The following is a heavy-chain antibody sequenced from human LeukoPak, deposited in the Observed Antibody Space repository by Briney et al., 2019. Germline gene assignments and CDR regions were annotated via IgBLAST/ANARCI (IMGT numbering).Heavy chain of an antibody. Sequence: GGSLRLSCAASGFTFNSHSMNWVRQAPGKGLQWVSSISSSSSYIYYADSVKGRFTISRDNAKKSLYLQMNSLRAEDTAVYYCARDRSGCGDHLNWGQGTLVTVSS. CDR2: ISSSSSYI. D-gene: IGHD3-3*01. CDR1: GFTFNSHS. V-gene: IGHV3-21*01. J-gene: IGHJ4*02. CDR3: ARDRSGCGDHLN.